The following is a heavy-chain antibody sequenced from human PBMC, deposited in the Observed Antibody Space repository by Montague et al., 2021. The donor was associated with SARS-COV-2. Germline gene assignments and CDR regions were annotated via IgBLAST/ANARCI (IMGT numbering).Heavy chain of an antibody. CDR2: IFYSGST. CDR3: ASMVRAQVYYFDY. Sequence: SETLSLTCTVSGXSISSSSYYWGWIRQPPGKGLEWIGSIFYSGSTEYNPSLKSRVTISVDTSKNQFSLKLSSVTAADTAVYYCASMVRAQVYYFDYWGQGTLVTVSS. D-gene: IGHD3-10*01. J-gene: IGHJ4*02. V-gene: IGHV4-39*01. CDR1: GXSISSSSYY.